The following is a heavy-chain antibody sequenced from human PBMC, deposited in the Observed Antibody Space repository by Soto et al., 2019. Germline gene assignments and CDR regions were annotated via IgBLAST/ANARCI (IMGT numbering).Heavy chain of an antibody. D-gene: IGHD6-13*01. V-gene: IGHV4-39*07. Sequence: PSETLSLTCTVFGGSISSSSYYWGWIRQPPGKGLEWIGEINHSGSTNYNPSLKSRVTISVDTSKNQFSLKLSSVTAADTAVYYCARVGSSSKSYNWFDPWGQGTLVTVSS. CDR3: ARVGSSSKSYNWFDP. J-gene: IGHJ5*02. CDR1: GGSISSSSYY. CDR2: INHSGST.